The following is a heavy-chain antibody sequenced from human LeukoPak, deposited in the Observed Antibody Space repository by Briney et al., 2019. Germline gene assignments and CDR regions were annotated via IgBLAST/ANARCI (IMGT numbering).Heavy chain of an antibody. CDR1: GGSISSGSYY. J-gene: IGHJ4*02. CDR3: ARHDYHSDSSGYWY. D-gene: IGHD3-22*01. CDR2: IYTSGST. Sequence: SETLSLTCTVSGGSISSGSYYWSWLRQPAGKGLEWIGRIYTSGSTHYNPSPKSRVTITVDTTNNQFSLRLSSVTAAETAVYYCARHDYHSDSSGYWYWGQGTLVTVSS. V-gene: IGHV4-61*02.